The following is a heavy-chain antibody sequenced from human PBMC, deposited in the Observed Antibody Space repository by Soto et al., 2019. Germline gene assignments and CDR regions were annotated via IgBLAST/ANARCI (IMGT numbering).Heavy chain of an antibody. Sequence: EVQLVESGGGLVQPGRSLRLSCAASGFTFDDYAMHWVRQAPGKGLEWVSGISWNRGSIGYADSVKGRFTISRDNAKNSLYLQMNSLRAEDTALYYCAKGSDYGDYRYFDLWGRGTLVTVSS. CDR2: ISWNRGSI. CDR1: GFTFDDYA. V-gene: IGHV3-9*01. D-gene: IGHD4-17*01. CDR3: AKGSDYGDYRYFDL. J-gene: IGHJ2*01.